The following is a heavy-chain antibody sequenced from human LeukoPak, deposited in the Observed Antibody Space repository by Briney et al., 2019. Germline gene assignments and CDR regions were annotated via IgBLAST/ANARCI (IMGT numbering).Heavy chain of an antibody. Sequence: GGSLRLSCAASGFTFSSYAMSWVRQAPGKGLEWVSAISGSGGSTYYADSVKGRFTISRDNAKNTLSLQMNSLRAEDTAVYYCTRDTFGGDDFWGQGTLVTVSS. CDR3: TRDTFGGDDF. J-gene: IGHJ4*02. CDR1: GFTFSSYA. CDR2: ISGSGGST. V-gene: IGHV3-23*01. D-gene: IGHD3-16*01.